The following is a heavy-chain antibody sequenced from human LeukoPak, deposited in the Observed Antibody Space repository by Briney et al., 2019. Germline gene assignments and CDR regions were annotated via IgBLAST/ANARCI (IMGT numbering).Heavy chain of an antibody. D-gene: IGHD5-24*01. V-gene: IGHV1-18*01. J-gene: IGHJ4*02. Sequence: ASVKVSCKASGYTFISYGINWVRQAPGQGLEWMGWISVINSGNTRYAQNFQGRLTMTTDTSTTTAYMELRSLRSDDTAVYYCARVNYVEMATITFGYWGQGTLVTVSS. CDR2: ISVINSGNT. CDR1: GYTFISYG. CDR3: ARVNYVEMATITFGY.